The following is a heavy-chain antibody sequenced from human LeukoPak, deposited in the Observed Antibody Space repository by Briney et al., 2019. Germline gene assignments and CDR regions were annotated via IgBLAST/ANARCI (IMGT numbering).Heavy chain of an antibody. CDR3: ARWYYYDSSGSPDY. V-gene: IGHV3-33*01. J-gene: IGHJ4*02. D-gene: IGHD3-22*01. Sequence: GGSLRLSCAASGFTFSNYGMHWVRQAPGKGLEWVAVIGYDGNNKNYADSVKGRFTISRDNSKNTLYLQMNSLRAEDTAVYYCARWYYYDSSGSPDYWGQGTLVTVSS. CDR2: IGYDGNNK. CDR1: GFTFSNYG.